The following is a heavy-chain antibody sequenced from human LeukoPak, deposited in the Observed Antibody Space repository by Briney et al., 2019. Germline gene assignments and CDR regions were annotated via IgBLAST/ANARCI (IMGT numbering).Heavy chain of an antibody. J-gene: IGHJ6*03. D-gene: IGHD4-11*01. CDR2: IYYSGST. Sequence: PSETLSLTCTVSGGSISSYYWSWIRQPPGKGLEWIGYIYYSGSTNYNPSLKSRVTISVDTSKNQFSLKLSSVTAADTAVYYCAREFTAVTTAENYYYYMDVWGKGTTVTVSS. CDR3: AREFTAVTTAENYYYYMDV. V-gene: IGHV4-59*01. CDR1: GGSISSYY.